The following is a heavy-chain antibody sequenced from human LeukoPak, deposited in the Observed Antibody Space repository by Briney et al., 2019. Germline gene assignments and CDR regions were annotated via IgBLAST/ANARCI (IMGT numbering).Heavy chain of an antibody. V-gene: IGHV4-59*01. D-gene: IGHD5-18*01. Sequence: SETLSLTCTVSGGSISSYYWSWIRQPPGKGLEWIGYIYYSGSTNYNPSLKSRVTISVDTSKNQFSLKLSSVTAADTAVYYCAREGYSYGSHFDCWGQGTLVTVSS. J-gene: IGHJ4*02. CDR2: IYYSGST. CDR3: AREGYSYGSHFDC. CDR1: GGSISSYY.